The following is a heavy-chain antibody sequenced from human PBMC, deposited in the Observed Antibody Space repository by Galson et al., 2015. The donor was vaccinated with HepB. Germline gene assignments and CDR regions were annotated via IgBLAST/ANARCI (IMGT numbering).Heavy chain of an antibody. CDR1: GFTFSDYF. Sequence: SLRLSCAASGFTFSDYFMEWVRQAPGKGLEWVGRVRHKARRYTTDYVASVEGRFTISRDDSKNSLYLQMDSLKTEDTAVYYCSRTLPGIDLDYWGQGTLVTVSS. CDR2: VRHKARRYTT. D-gene: IGHD3-3*02. V-gene: IGHV3-72*01. CDR3: SRTLPGIDLDY. J-gene: IGHJ4*02.